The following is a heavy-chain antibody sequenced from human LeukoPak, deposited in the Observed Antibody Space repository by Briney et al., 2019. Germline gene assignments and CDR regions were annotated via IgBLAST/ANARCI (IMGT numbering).Heavy chain of an antibody. J-gene: IGHJ5*02. CDR2: INSDGSST. D-gene: IGHD1-26*01. CDR3: ARGREGSDWFDP. CDR1: GFTFSSYW. V-gene: IGHV3-74*01. Sequence: GGSLRLSCAASGFTFSSYWMHWVRQAPGKGLVWVSRINSDGSSTSYADSVKGRFTICRDNAKNPLYLQMNSLRAEDTAVYYCARGREGSDWFDPWGQGTLVTVSS.